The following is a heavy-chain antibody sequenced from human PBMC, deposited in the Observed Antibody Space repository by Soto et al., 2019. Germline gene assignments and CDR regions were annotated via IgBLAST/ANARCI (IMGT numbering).Heavy chain of an antibody. Sequence: QVQLVQSGAEVKKPGASVKVSCKASGYTFTSYDINWVRQATGQGLEWMGWMNPNSGNTGYAQKFQGRVTMTRNTSISTAYMELSSLRSEDTAVYYCARATILWFGELLYSFDPWGQGTLVTVSS. CDR3: ARATILWFGELLYSFDP. V-gene: IGHV1-8*01. J-gene: IGHJ5*02. CDR2: MNPNSGNT. CDR1: GYTFTSYD. D-gene: IGHD3-10*01.